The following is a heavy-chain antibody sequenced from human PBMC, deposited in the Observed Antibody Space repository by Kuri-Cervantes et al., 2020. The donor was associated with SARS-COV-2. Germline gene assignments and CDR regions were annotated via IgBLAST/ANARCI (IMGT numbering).Heavy chain of an antibody. Sequence: GGSLRLSCAASGFTFNSYAMSWVRQAPGKGLEWVSGISGRGGSTYYADSVKGRFTISRDNSKNTLYLQMNSLRAEDTAVYYCAKDGSITIFGVIPPDDAFDIWGQATMVTVSS. CDR1: GFTFNSYA. V-gene: IGHV3-23*01. D-gene: IGHD3-3*01. J-gene: IGHJ3*02. CDR3: AKDGSITIFGVIPPDDAFDI. CDR2: ISGRGGST.